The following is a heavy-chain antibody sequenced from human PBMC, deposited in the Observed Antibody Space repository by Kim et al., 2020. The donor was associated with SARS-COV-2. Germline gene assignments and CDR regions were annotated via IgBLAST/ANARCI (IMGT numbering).Heavy chain of an antibody. D-gene: IGHD3-10*01. CDR3: ARQRRTYYYGSGSAYGMDV. V-gene: IGHV4-34*01. Sequence: SETLSLTCAVYGGSFSGYYWSWIRQPPGKGLEWIGEINHSGSTNYNPSLKSRVTISVDTSKNQFSLKLSSVTAADTAVYYCARQRRTYYYGSGSAYGMDVWGQGTTVTVSS. CDR1: GGSFSGYY. CDR2: INHSGST. J-gene: IGHJ6*02.